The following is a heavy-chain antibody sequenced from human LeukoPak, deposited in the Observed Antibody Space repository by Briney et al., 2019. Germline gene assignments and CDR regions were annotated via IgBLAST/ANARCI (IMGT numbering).Heavy chain of an antibody. Sequence: PSETLSLTCTVPGGLISTYYWSWIRQPPGKGLEWIAYIHSGGSTNYNPSLKSRVTISPDTSKNQFSLKLIYVTAADTAVYYCARRRYSGSYGGYYYFDYWGQGTLVTVSS. CDR2: IHSGGST. CDR1: GGLISTYY. D-gene: IGHD1-26*01. J-gene: IGHJ4*02. V-gene: IGHV4-59*12. CDR3: ARRRYSGSYGGYYYFDY.